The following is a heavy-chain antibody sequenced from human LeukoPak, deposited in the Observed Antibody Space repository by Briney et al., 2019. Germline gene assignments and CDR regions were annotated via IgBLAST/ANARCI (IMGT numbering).Heavy chain of an antibody. J-gene: IGHJ4*02. Sequence: GGSLRLSCAASVVTFSSYEMNWVRQAPGKGLEWVSYISSSGSTIYYADSVKGRFTISRDNSKNTLSLQRNSLRADDTAVYYCAKNAVAPGSGGDYFDYCGQGTLVTVSS. CDR3: AKNAVAPGSGGDYFDY. CDR1: VVTFSSYE. CDR2: ISSSGSTI. D-gene: IGHD3-10*01. V-gene: IGHV3-48*03.